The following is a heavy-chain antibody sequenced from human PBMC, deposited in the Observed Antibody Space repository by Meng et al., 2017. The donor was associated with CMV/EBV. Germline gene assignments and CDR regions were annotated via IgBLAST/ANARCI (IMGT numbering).Heavy chain of an antibody. V-gene: IGHV3-48*03. D-gene: IGHD4-17*01. Sequence: TCAASGFTFSSYEMNWVRQAPGKGLEWVSYISSSGSTIYYADSVKGRFTISRDNAKNSLYLQMNSLRAEDTAVYYCARDSNMDYGDYFNWFDPWGQGTLVTVSS. J-gene: IGHJ5*02. CDR2: ISSSGSTI. CDR3: ARDSNMDYGDYFNWFDP. CDR1: GFTFSSYE.